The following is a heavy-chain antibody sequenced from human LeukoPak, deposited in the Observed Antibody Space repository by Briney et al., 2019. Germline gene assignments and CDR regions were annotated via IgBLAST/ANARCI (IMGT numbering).Heavy chain of an antibody. J-gene: IGHJ4*02. Sequence: AASGFTFSSYDMHWVRHATGKGLEWVSAIGTPGDTYYPGSVKGRFTISRENAKNSLYLQMNSLRAGDTAVYYCARDRAGTLDYWGQGTLVTVSS. D-gene: IGHD1-1*01. V-gene: IGHV3-13*01. CDR1: GFTFSSYD. CDR2: IGTPGDT. CDR3: ARDRAGTLDY.